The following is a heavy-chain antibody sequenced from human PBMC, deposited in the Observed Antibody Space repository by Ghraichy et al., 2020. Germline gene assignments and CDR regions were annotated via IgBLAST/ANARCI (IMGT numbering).Heavy chain of an antibody. Sequence: GGSLRLSCSDSGFTVGNNYMSWVRQAPGKGLQWVALIYSRGNTFYSDSVKGRFTISRDSSKNTLYLQMNSLRAEDTAVYYCARRPGAWGQGTMVTVSS. J-gene: IGHJ3*01. V-gene: IGHV3-53*01. CDR3: ARRPGA. D-gene: IGHD1-14*01. CDR1: GFTVGNNY. CDR2: IYSRGNT.